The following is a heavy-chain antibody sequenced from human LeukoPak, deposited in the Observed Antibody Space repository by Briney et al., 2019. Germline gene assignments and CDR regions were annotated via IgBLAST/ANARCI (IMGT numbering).Heavy chain of an antibody. CDR3: ARGIADSSKTPFGALAFDI. CDR1: GFTFGTYA. V-gene: IGHV3-30-3*01. CDR2: ISYDERNE. Sequence: GGSLRLSCAASGFTFGTYAFHWVRQAPGKGLEWVAVISYDERNENYADSVKGRFTISRNNSNNTLYLQMNSLSAEDTAVYSCARGIADSSKTPFGALAFDIWGQGTLVTVSS. D-gene: IGHD6-13*01. J-gene: IGHJ4*02.